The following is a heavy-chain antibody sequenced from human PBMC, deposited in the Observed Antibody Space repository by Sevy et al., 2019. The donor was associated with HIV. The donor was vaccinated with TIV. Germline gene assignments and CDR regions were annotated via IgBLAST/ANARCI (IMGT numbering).Heavy chain of an antibody. CDR2: ISSSSSTI. D-gene: IGHD3-22*01. CDR3: ARWEYYYDSSGFDY. V-gene: IGHV3-48*02. CDR1: GFTFSSYS. J-gene: IGHJ4*02. Sequence: GGSLRLSCAASGFTFSSYSMNWVRQAPGKGLEWVSYISSSSSTIYYADSVKGRLTISRDNAKNSLYLQMNSLRDDDTTVYYCARWEYYYDSSGFDYWGQGTLVTVSS.